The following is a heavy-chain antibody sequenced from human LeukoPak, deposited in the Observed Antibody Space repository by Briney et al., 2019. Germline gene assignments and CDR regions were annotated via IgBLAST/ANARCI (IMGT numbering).Heavy chain of an antibody. CDR1: GFTFSSYG. J-gene: IGHJ4*02. V-gene: IGHV3-30*03. D-gene: IGHD6-13*01. CDR3: ARDLEAAAGSFELDY. Sequence: GGSLRLSCAASGFTFSSYGMHWVRQAPGKGLEWVAVISYDGSNKYYADSVKGRFTISRDNSKNTLYLQMDSLRAEDTAVYYCARDLEAAAGSFELDYWGQGTLVTVSS. CDR2: ISYDGSNK.